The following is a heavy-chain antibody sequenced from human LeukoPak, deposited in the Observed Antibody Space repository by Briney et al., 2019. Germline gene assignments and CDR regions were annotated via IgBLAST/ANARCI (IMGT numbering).Heavy chain of an antibody. D-gene: IGHD3-22*01. Sequence: GASVKVSCKASGYTFTSYGISWVRQAPGQGLDWMGWISAYNGNTNYAQKLQGRVTMTTDTSTSTAYMELRSLRSDDTAVYYCAREGVTMIVVAETGPDYWGQGTLVTVSS. V-gene: IGHV1-18*01. CDR1: GYTFTSYG. J-gene: IGHJ4*02. CDR3: AREGVTMIVVAETGPDY. CDR2: ISAYNGNT.